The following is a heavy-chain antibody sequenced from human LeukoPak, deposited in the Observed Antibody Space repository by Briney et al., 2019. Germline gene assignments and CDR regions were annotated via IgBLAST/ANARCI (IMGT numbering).Heavy chain of an antibody. CDR1: GFTFNSYS. V-gene: IGHV3-7*01. Sequence: GGSLRLSCTASGFTFNSYSMSWVRQAPGKGLEWVANIKQDGSEKYYVDSVKGRFTISRDNAKNSLYLQMNSLRAEDTAVYYCARDEQLGQFDPWGQGTLVTVSS. CDR3: ARDEQLGQFDP. D-gene: IGHD6-13*01. CDR2: IKQDGSEK. J-gene: IGHJ5*02.